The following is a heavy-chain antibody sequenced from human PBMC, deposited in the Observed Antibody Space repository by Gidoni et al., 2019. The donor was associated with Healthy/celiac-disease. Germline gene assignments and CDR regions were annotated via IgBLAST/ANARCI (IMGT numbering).Heavy chain of an antibody. Sequence: QVQLQESGPGLVKPSETLSLTCTVSGGSISSYYWSWIRQPPGKGLEWIGYIYYSGSTNYNPSLKSRVTISVDTSKNQFSLKLSSVTAADTAVYYCARGDYDILTGHSGDAFDIWGQGTMVTVSS. CDR1: GGSISSYY. V-gene: IGHV4-59*01. CDR3: ARGDYDILTGHSGDAFDI. D-gene: IGHD3-9*01. J-gene: IGHJ3*02. CDR2: IYYSGST.